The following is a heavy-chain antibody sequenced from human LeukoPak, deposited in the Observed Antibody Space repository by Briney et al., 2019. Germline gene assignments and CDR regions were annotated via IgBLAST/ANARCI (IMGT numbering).Heavy chain of an antibody. J-gene: IGHJ4*02. CDR3: AKSNYFDSGGYYFFDY. CDR2: ISVGGGST. Sequence: GGSLRLSCAASGFTFSKYAMTWVRQAPGKGLEWVSGISVGGGSTNYADSVKGRFTISRDNSKNTLYLQMNSLRAEDTAVYYCAKSNYFDSGGYYFFDYWGQGTLVTVSS. CDR1: GFTFSKYA. V-gene: IGHV3-23*01. D-gene: IGHD3-22*01.